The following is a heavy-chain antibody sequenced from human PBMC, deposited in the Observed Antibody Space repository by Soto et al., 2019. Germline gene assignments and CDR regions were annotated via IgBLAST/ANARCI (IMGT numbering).Heavy chain of an antibody. D-gene: IGHD2-2*01. CDR1: GFTFSSYA. V-gene: IGHV3-23*01. J-gene: IGHJ6*02. CDR2: ISGSGGST. Sequence: GGSLRLSCAASGFTFSSYAMSWVRQAPGKGLKWVSAISGSGGSTYYADSVKGRFTISRDNSKNTLYLQMNSLRAEDTAVYYCAKAPGGYCSSTSCSYYYYYGMDVWGQGTTVTVSS. CDR3: AKAPGGYCSSTSCSYYYYYGMDV.